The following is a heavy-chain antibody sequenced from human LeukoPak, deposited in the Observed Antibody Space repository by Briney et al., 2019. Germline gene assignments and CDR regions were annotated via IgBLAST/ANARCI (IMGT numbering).Heavy chain of an antibody. CDR3: ASSIAVAVDY. D-gene: IGHD6-19*01. CDR1: GFTFDDYG. J-gene: IGHJ4*02. V-gene: IGHV3-48*03. CDR2: ISSSGSTI. Sequence: PGGSLRLSCAASGFTFDDYGMSWVRQAPGKGLEWVSYISSSGSTIYYADSVKGRFTISRDNAKNSLSLQMNSLRAEDTAVYYCASSIAVAVDYWGQGTLVTVSS.